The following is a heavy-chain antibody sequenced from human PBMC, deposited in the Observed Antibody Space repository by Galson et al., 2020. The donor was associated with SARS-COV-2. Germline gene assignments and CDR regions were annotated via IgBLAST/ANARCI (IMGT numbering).Heavy chain of an antibody. CDR2: IRSKDYGGTT. J-gene: IGHJ4*02. V-gene: IGHV3-49*03. CDR3: TRDMGLWFGELFDFDG. D-gene: IGHD3-10*01. CDR1: GFTFGDYA. Sequence: GGSLRLSCTASGFTFGDYAMSWFRQAPRQGLERVGFIRSKDYGGTTEYASSVKGRFTISRDDSKRIAYLQMSSVKTEDTAVYYCTRDMGLWFGELFDFDGGGQGTLVIVSS.